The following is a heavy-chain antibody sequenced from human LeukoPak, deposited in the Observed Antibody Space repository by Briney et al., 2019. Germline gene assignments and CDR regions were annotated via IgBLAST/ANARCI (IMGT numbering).Heavy chain of an antibody. CDR3: ARGVSTYYYGMDV. J-gene: IGHJ6*02. CDR1: GGSISSSSYY. V-gene: IGHV4-61*01. CDR2: IYYSGNT. Sequence: PSETLSVTCTVSGGSISSSSYYWSWIRQPPGKGLEWFGYIYYSGNTNYNPSVKSRVTISVDTSKNQFSLKVSSVTAADTAVYYCARGVSTYYYGMDVRGQGTTVTVSS. D-gene: IGHD3-10*01.